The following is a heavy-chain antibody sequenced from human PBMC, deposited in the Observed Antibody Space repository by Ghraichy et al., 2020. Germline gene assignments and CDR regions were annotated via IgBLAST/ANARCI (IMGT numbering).Heavy chain of an antibody. J-gene: IGHJ4*02. CDR3: ARENVDTAMVSN. D-gene: IGHD5-18*01. V-gene: IGHV4-31*03. CDR2: IYYTGST. CDR1: GGSISSGGYY. Sequence: SETLSLTCTVSGGSISSGGYYWSWIRQHPGKGLEWIGYIYYTGSTYYNPSLKSRVTISVDTSKNQFSLKLSSVTAADTAVYYCARENVDTAMVSNWGQGTLVTVSS.